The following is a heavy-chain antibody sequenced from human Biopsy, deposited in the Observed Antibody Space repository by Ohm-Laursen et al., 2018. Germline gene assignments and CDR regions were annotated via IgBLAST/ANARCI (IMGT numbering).Heavy chain of an antibody. CDR3: ARAGVGSDGTDSYYYGMDV. Sequence: GASVKVSCKSSRVTFSSYAVSWVRQAPGQGLEWMGVISLSGATTSFSQKFQGRITMTRDTSTGTVYMDLNSLGSEDTAVYYCARAGVGSDGTDSYYYGMDVWGPGTTVTVSS. CDR2: ISLSGATT. CDR1: RVTFSSYA. J-gene: IGHJ6*02. V-gene: IGHV1-46*01. D-gene: IGHD5-24*01.